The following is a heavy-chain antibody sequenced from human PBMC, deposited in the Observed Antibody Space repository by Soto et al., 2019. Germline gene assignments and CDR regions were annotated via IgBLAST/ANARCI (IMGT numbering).Heavy chain of an antibody. CDR1: GCSISSGDYY. Sequence: PSETLSLTCPVSGCSISSGDYYWSWIRQPPGKGLEWIGYIYYSGSTYYNPSLKSRVTISVDTSKNQFSLKLSSVTAADTAVYYCARAPTYYYDSSGYYNWFDPWGQGTLVTVSS. D-gene: IGHD3-22*01. J-gene: IGHJ5*02. V-gene: IGHV4-30-4*01. CDR2: IYYSGST. CDR3: ARAPTYYYDSSGYYNWFDP.